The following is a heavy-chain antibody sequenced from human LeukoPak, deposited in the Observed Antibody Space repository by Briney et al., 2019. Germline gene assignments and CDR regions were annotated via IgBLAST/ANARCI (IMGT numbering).Heavy chain of an antibody. V-gene: IGHV4-39*07. CDR2: INHSGST. J-gene: IGHJ4*02. CDR3: ARLGESGSPQWRFDY. D-gene: IGHD1-26*01. CDR1: SGSISTSNYY. Sequence: NPSETLSLTCTVSSGSISTSNYYWSWIRQPPGKGLEWIGEINHSGSTNYSPSLKSRVTISVDTSKNQFSLNLRSVTAADTAVYHCARLGESGSPQWRFDYWGQGTLVTVSS.